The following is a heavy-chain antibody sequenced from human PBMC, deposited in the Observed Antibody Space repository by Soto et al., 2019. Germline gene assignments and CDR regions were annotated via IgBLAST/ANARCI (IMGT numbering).Heavy chain of an antibody. V-gene: IGHV1-69*13. D-gene: IGHD6-6*01. CDR3: THHPSSSLHYFDY. CDR2: IIPIFGTA. CDR1: GGTFSSYA. Sequence: ASVKVSCKASGGTFSSYAISWVRQAPGQGLEWMGGIIPIFGTANYAQKFQGRVTITADESTSTAYMELSSLRSEDTAVYYCTHHPSSSLHYFDYWGQGTLVTVSS. J-gene: IGHJ4*02.